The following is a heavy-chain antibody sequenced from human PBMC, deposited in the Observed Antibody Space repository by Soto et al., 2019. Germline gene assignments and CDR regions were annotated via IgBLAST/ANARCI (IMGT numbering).Heavy chain of an antibody. CDR1: GFTFSSYS. V-gene: IGHV3-48*01. Sequence: QPGGSLRLSCAASGFTFSSYSMNWVRQAPGKGLEWVSYISSSSSTIYYADSVKGRFTISRDNAKNSLYLQMNSLRAEDTAVYYCAGELAGYDILTGATIWFDPWGKGTLVTVPS. CDR2: ISSSSSTI. CDR3: AGELAGYDILTGATIWFDP. D-gene: IGHD3-9*01. J-gene: IGHJ5*02.